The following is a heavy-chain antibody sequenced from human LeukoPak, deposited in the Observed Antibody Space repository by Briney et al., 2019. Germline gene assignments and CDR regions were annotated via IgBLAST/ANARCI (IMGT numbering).Heavy chain of an antibody. CDR3: AVKYCSGGSCYSGGDY. D-gene: IGHD2-15*01. V-gene: IGHV1-18*01. CDR2: ISAYNGNT. Sequence: GASVKVSCKASGYTFTSYGISWVRQAPGQGLEWMGWISAYNGNTNYAQKLQGRVTMTTDTSTSTAYMELRSLRSDDTAVYYCAVKYCSGGSCYSGGDYWGQGTLVTVSS. J-gene: IGHJ4*02. CDR1: GYTFTSYG.